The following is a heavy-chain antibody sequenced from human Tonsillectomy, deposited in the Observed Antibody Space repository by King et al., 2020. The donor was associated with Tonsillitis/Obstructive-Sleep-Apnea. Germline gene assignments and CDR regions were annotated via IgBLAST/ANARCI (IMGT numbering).Heavy chain of an antibody. CDR1: GFTFSSYW. V-gene: IGHV3-74*01. CDR3: AREGYSSSSPIDY. CDR2: INSDGSST. J-gene: IGHJ4*02. Sequence: VQLVESGGGLDQPGGSLRLSFAASGFTFSSYWMHWVRQAPGKGLVWVSRINSDGSSTSYADSVKGRFTISSDNAKNTLYLQMNSLRAEDTAVYYCAREGYSSSSPIDYWGQGTLVTVSS. D-gene: IGHD6-6*01.